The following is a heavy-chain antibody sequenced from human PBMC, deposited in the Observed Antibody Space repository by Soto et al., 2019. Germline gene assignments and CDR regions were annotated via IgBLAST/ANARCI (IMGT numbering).Heavy chain of an antibody. CDR1: GFTLSGRS. J-gene: IGHJ6*04. CDR2: IDNAGTDS. Sequence: EVQLVESGGGLVQPGGSLRLSCAASGFTLSGRSMHWVRQAPGKGLVWVSGIDNAGTDSTYADSVKGRFTSSRDNATNMLYLQMNSLTVEDTAVYYCARGWFGPDVWGKGTTVTVSS. CDR3: ARGWFGPDV. V-gene: IGHV3-74*01. D-gene: IGHD3-10*01.